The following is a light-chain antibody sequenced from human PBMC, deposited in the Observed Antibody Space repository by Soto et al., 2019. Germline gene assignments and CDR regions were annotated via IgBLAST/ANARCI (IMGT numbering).Light chain of an antibody. J-gene: IGKJ2*01. CDR1: QTISTY. Sequence: DIQMTQSPSSLSASVGDRVTITCRASQTISTYLNWYQQKPGKAPRLLIYDASSLLSGVPSRFSGSGSGTDFTLTIASMQPEDFSTYYCQPSDSTPYTFGQGTKVEL. CDR2: DAS. V-gene: IGKV1-39*01. CDR3: QPSDSTPYT.